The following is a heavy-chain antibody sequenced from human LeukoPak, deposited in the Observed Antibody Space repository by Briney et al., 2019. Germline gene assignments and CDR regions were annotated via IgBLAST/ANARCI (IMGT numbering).Heavy chain of an antibody. CDR3: AELGITMIGGV. CDR1: GFTFSSYS. V-gene: IGHV3-21*01. CDR2: ISSSSYI. D-gene: IGHD3-10*02. Sequence: GGSLRLSCAASGFTFSSYSMNWVRQAPGKGPEWVSSISSSSYIYYADSMKGRFTFSRDNAKNSLYLQMNSLRAEDTAVYYCAELGITMIGGVWGKGTTVTISS. J-gene: IGHJ6*04.